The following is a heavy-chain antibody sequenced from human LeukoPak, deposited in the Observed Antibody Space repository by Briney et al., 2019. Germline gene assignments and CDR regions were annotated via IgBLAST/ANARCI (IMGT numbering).Heavy chain of an antibody. CDR1: GFTFSSYG. J-gene: IGHJ4*02. V-gene: IGHV3-23*01. D-gene: IGHD6-13*01. Sequence: PGGSLRLSCAASGFTFSSYGMSWVRQGPGKGLEWVSAISGSGGSTYYADSVKGRFTISRDNSKNTLYLQMNSLRADDTAVYYCAKDRPTVYSSSWLHFLDSWGQGTLVTVSS. CDR2: ISGSGGST. CDR3: AKDRPTVYSSSWLHFLDS.